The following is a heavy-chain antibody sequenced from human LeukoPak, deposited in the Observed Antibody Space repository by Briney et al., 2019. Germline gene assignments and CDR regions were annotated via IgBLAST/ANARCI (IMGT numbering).Heavy chain of an antibody. D-gene: IGHD5-18*01. CDR2: ISSSGSAI. J-gene: IGHJ4*02. V-gene: IGHV3-48*03. Sequence: PGGSLRLSCAASGFTFSSYEMTWVRQAPGKGLEWISYISSSGSAIYYADSVKGRFTISRDNAKNSLYLQMNSLRAEDTAVYYCAKGIELWLTYFDHWGQGTLVTASS. CDR3: AKGIELWLTYFDH. CDR1: GFTFSSYE.